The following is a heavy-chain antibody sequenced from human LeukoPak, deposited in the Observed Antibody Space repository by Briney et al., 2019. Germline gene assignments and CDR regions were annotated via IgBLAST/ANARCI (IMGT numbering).Heavy chain of an antibody. CDR1: GFTFSSYG. CDR3: ARDHSSGWYSDYFDY. V-gene: IGHV3-33*01. Sequence: PGGSLRLSCAASGFTFSSYGMHWVRQAPGKGLEWVAVIWYDGSNKYYADPVKGRFTISRDNSKNTPYLQMNSLRAEDTAVYYCARDHSSGWYSDYFDYWGQGTLVTVSS. CDR2: IWYDGSNK. J-gene: IGHJ4*02. D-gene: IGHD6-19*01.